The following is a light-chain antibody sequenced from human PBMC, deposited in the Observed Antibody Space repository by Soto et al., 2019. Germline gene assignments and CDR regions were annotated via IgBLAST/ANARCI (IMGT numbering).Light chain of an antibody. Sequence: QSVLTQPPSASGSPGQSVTISCTGANSDVGSYNFVSWYQQHPGKAPKLMIYEVSKRPSGVPDRFSGSKSGNTASLTVSGLQAEDEADYYCSSYAGTNTCYLFGSGTKVTVL. V-gene: IGLV2-8*01. CDR3: SSYAGTNTCYL. J-gene: IGLJ1*01. CDR2: EVS. CDR1: NSDVGSYNF.